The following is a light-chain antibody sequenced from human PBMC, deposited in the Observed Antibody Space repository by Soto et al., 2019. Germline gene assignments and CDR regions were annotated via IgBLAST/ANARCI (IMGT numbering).Light chain of an antibody. CDR1: RSNIGYSP. CDR2: TNN. J-gene: IGLJ2*01. CDR3: AAWNYSLNGPI. V-gene: IGLV1-44*01. Sequence: QSVLTQAPSASGTPGQRVTISCSGSRSNIGYSPVSWYQQVPGTAPKLLIYTNNQRPSGVPDRFSGSKSGASASLAISGLQSEDEAEYYCAAWNYSLNGPIFGGGTKLTVL.